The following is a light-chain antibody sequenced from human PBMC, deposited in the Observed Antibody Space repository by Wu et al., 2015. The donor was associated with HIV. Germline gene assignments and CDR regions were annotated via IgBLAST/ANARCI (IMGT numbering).Light chain of an antibody. CDR3: QQLNSYPWT. J-gene: IGKJ1*01. V-gene: IGKV1-9*01. CDR2: AAS. CDR1: QGISSS. Sequence: IQLTQSPSSLSASIGDRVTMTCRASQGISSSLAWYQQKPGKAPKILIYAASTLQSGVPPRFSGSGSGTDFTLTISSLQSEDFATYYCQQLNSYPWTFGQGTKVDIK.